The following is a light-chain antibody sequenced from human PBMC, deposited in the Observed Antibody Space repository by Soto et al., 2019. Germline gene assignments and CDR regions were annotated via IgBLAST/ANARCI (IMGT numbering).Light chain of an antibody. CDR2: DAS. V-gene: IGKV1-5*01. CDR3: KAYKSYPWT. Sequence: DIPMTQSPSTLSASVGDRVTLTGRASQSISRWLAWYQQKSGKEPKFLMYDASSLESGVPSRFSGNGSRTAFTVSFTTLQTDDFATYDCKAYKSYPWTFGQGNKVEL. J-gene: IGKJ1*01. CDR1: QSISRW.